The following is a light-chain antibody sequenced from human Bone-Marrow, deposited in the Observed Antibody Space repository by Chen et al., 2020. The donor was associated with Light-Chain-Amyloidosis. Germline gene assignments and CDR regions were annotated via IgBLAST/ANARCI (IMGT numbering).Light chain of an antibody. Sequence: DFLMTQSPDSLAVSLGERATINCKSSQSVLYSSNHKNYLTWYQQKPGQPPKLLIYWASTRESGVPDRFSGSGSGTDFTLTISSLQAEDVAVYYCQQYYSTPPTFGPGTKVDIK. CDR1: QSVLYSSNHKNY. CDR3: QQYYSTPPT. V-gene: IGKV4-1*01. J-gene: IGKJ3*01. CDR2: WAS.